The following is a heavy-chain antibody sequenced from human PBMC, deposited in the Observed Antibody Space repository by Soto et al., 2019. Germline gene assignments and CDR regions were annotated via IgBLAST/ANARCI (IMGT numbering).Heavy chain of an antibody. D-gene: IGHD2-2*02. CDR1: GFTVSSNY. CDR2: IYSGGST. CDR3: ARDRRYCSSTSCYKDDAFDI. Sequence: GGSLRLSCAASGFTVSSNYMSWVRQAPGKGLEWVSVIYSGGSTYYADSVKGRFTISRDNSKNTLYLQMNSLRAEDTAVYYCARDRRYCSSTSCYKDDAFDIWGQGTMVTVS. J-gene: IGHJ3*02. V-gene: IGHV3-53*01.